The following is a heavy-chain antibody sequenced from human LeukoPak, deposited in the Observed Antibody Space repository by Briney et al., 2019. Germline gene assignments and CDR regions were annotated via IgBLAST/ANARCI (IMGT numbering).Heavy chain of an antibody. D-gene: IGHD1-26*01. J-gene: IGHJ5*02. CDR2: ISAYNGNT. V-gene: IGHV1-18*01. CDR1: GYIFTSYG. CDR3: ARDSDRWEPTGGWFDP. Sequence: ASVKVSCKASGYIFTSYGISWVRQAPGQGLEWMGWISAYNGNTNYAQKLQGRVTMTTDTSTSTAYMELRSLRSDDTAVYYCARDSDRWEPTGGWFDPWGQGTLVTVSS.